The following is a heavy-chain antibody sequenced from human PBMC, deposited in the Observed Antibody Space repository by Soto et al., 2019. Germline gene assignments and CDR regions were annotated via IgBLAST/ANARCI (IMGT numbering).Heavy chain of an antibody. CDR1: GGTFSSYT. CDR2: IIPILSIA. V-gene: IGHV1-69*08. J-gene: IGHJ4*02. D-gene: IGHD2-2*03. Sequence: QVQLVQSGAEVKKPGSSVKVSCKASGGTFSSYTISWVRQAPGQGLEWMGRIIPILSIANYAQKFQGRVTITADKSTSTAYMELSSLRSEDTAVYYCAREGSGYCSSTSCPPFDYWGQGTLVTVSS. CDR3: AREGSGYCSSTSCPPFDY.